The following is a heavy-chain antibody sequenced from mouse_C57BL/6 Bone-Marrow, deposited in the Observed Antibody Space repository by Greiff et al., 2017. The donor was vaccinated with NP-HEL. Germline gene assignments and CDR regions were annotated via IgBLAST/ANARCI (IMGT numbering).Heavy chain of an antibody. J-gene: IGHJ3*01. V-gene: IGHV5-12*01. CDR1: GFTFSDYY. CDR2: ISNGGGST. CDR3: ARRGYGYDFSFMPY. Sequence: EVQVVESGGGLVQPGGSLKLSCAASGFTFSDYYMYWVRQTPGKRLEWVAYISNGGGSTYYPDTVKGRFTISRDNAKNTLYLQMSRLKSEDTAMYYCARRGYGYDFSFMPYWGQGTLVTVSA. D-gene: IGHD2-2*01.